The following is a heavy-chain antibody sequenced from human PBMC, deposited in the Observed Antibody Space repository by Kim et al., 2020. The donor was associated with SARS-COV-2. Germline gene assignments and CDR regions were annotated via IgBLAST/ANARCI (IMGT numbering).Heavy chain of an antibody. Sequence: TLSLTCTVSGGSISSSSYYWGWIRQPPGQGLEWIGSIYYSGSTYYNPSLKSRVTISVDTSKNQFSLKLSSVTAADTAVYYCARRGYQLLYSPFDYWGQGTLVTVSS. CDR1: GGSISSSSYY. V-gene: IGHV4-39*01. CDR3: ARRGYQLLYSPFDY. D-gene: IGHD2-2*02. J-gene: IGHJ4*02. CDR2: IYYSGST.